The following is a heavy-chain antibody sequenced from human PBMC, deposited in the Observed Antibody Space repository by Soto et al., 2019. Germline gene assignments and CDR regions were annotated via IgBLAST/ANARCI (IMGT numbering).Heavy chain of an antibody. CDR2: IIPIFGTA. V-gene: IGHV1-69*13. CDR3: ARDKSLRYFDWLFY. D-gene: IGHD3-9*01. CDR1: GGTFSSYA. J-gene: IGHJ4*02. Sequence: ASVKVSCKASGGTFSSYAISWVRQAPGQGLEWMGGIIPIFGTANYAQKFQGRVTITADESTSTAYMELSSLRSEDTAVYYCARDKSLRYFDWLFYWGQGTLVTVSS.